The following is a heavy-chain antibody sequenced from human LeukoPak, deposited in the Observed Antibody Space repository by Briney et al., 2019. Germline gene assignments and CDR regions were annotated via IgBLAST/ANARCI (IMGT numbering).Heavy chain of an antibody. J-gene: IGHJ3*02. V-gene: IGHV1-2*02. CDR1: GYTFSGYY. Sequence: GASVKVSCKTSGYTFSGYYLNWVRQAPGQGLEWMGWINANSGETNYAQKFQGRVTMTWDTSISTAYMELSRLNSDDTAVYYCARVIAAAFDAFDIWGQGTMVTVSS. CDR3: ARVIAAAFDAFDI. CDR2: INANSGET. D-gene: IGHD6-13*01.